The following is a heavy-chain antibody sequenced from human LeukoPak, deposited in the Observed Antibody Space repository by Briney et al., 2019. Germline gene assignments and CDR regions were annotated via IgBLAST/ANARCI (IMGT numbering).Heavy chain of an antibody. J-gene: IGHJ1*01. Sequence: GGSLRLSCEGSGFTFSNYWMGWVRQAPGKGLQWVANIKTDGSEKYYVDSVKGRFTISRDNAKNSLYLQINSLRAEDTAVYYCATYSSLNRREFQFWGQGTLLTVSS. CDR2: IKTDGSEK. CDR1: GFTFSNYW. D-gene: IGHD3-22*01. CDR3: ATYSSLNRREFQF. V-gene: IGHV3-7*01.